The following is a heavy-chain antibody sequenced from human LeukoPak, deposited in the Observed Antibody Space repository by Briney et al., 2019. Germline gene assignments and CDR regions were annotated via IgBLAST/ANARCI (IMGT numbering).Heavy chain of an antibody. V-gene: IGHV3-66*01. Sequence: GGSLRLSCAASGFTFSSNYMSWVRLAPGKGLGWVSVIYSGGSTYYADSVKGRFTISRDNSKNTLYLQMNSLRAEDTAVYYCASTYYYGSGSYSLVDYWGQGTLVTVSS. CDR1: GFTFSSNY. J-gene: IGHJ4*02. CDR2: IYSGGST. D-gene: IGHD3-10*01. CDR3: ASTYYYGSGSYSLVDY.